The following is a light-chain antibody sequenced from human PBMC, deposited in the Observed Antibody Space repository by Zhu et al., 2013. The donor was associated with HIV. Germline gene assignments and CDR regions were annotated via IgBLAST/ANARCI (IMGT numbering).Light chain of an antibody. V-gene: IGLV1-40*01. J-gene: IGLJ1*01. Sequence: QSVLTQPPSVSGAPGQTITISCTGSNSNLGAGFDVHWYQHLPGRAPKLLIYANTDRPSGVPDRFSGSKSGTSASLAITGLQADDEGDYYCAAWDGSLTGPRVFGTGTKVTVL. CDR2: ANT. CDR3: AAWDGSLTGPRV. CDR1: NSNLGAGFD.